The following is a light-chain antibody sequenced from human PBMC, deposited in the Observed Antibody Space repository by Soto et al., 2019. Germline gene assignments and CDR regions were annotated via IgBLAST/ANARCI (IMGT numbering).Light chain of an antibody. CDR3: QQYGGSPPT. Sequence: EIVLTQSPGTLSLSPGESATLSCRASQSVSSNSLAWYRRNPGQPPSLLIYGTSTRATGIPRRFSGSGSGTDFTLTITRLEPEDFAVYYCQQYGGSPPTFGRGTKVEVK. V-gene: IGKV3-20*01. CDR2: GTS. CDR1: QSVSSNS. J-gene: IGKJ1*01.